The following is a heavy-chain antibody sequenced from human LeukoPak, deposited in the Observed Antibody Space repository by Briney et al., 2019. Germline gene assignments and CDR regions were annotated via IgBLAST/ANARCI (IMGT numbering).Heavy chain of an antibody. CDR3: VADPINFDF. J-gene: IGHJ4*02. Sequence: SETLSLTCTVSGYSISSGYYWGWVRQPPGKGLEWIGSIYHSGSTYYNPSLKSRVTISVDTSKNQFSLKLSSVTAADTAVYCCVADPINFDFWGQGNLVTVSS. V-gene: IGHV4-38-2*02. CDR2: IYHSGST. CDR1: GYSISSGYY.